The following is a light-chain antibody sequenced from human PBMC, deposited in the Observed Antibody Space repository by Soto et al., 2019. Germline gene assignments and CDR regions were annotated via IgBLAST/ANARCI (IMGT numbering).Light chain of an antibody. V-gene: IGKV3D-20*02. CDR3: QQRSNWPPV. Sequence: EIVMTQSPSTLSVSPGERATLSCRASQSVSSSYLAWYQQKPGLAPRLLIYDASSRDTGIPARFSGSGSGTDFTLTISRLEPEDFAVYYCQQRSNWPPVFGGGTKVDI. J-gene: IGKJ4*01. CDR2: DAS. CDR1: QSVSSSY.